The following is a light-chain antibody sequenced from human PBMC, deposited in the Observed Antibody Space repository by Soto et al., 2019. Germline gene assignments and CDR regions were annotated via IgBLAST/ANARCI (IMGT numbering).Light chain of an antibody. CDR3: GTWDSSLSASYV. V-gene: IGLV1-51*01. J-gene: IGLJ1*01. Sequence: QSVLTQPPSVSAAPGQKVTISCSGSSSNIGNNYVSWYQQLPGTAPKLLIYDNNKQPSGIPDRFSGSKSGTSATLGITGLQTGDEADYYCGTWDSSLSASYVFGTGTKVTVL. CDR2: DNN. CDR1: SSNIGNNY.